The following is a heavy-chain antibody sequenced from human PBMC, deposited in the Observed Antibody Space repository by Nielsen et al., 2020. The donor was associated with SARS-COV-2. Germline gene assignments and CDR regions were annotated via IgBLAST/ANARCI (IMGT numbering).Heavy chain of an antibody. Sequence: LRLSCTVSGGSISSGGYYWSWIRQHPGKGLEWIGYIYYSGSTNYNPSLKSRVTMSVDTSKNQFSLKLSSVTAADTAVYYCGGSYTTSSTHYYYYGMGVWGQGTTVTVSS. CDR3: GGSYTTSSTHYYYYGMGV. CDR2: IYYSGST. D-gene: IGHD6-6*01. V-gene: IGHV4-31*03. J-gene: IGHJ6*02. CDR1: GGSISSGGYY.